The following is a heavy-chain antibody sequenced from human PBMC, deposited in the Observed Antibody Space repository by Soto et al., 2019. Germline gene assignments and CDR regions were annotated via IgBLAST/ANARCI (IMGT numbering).Heavy chain of an antibody. CDR2: ISAYNGNT. V-gene: IGHV1-18*04. Sequence: ASVKVSRKAFVYTFTSYYMHWVRQAPGQGLEWMGWISAYNGNTNYAQKLQGRVTMTTDTSTSTAYMELRSLRSDDTAVYYCSKDLRIPAYYYSYMAVWGKGTTVTVSS. CDR1: VYTFTSYY. D-gene: IGHD2-2*02. CDR3: SKDLRIPAYYYSYMAV. J-gene: IGHJ6*03.